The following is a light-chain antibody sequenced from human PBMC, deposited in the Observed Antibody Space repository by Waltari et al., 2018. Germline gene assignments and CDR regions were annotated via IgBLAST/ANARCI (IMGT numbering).Light chain of an antibody. Sequence: GTLSLSPGERATLSCRASQSVGRSLAWYQHKPGQAPRLLIYGASIRATGIPDRFSGGGSGTDFSLTISRLEPEDFAAYHCQHYVRLPVTFGQGT. J-gene: IGKJ1*01. CDR3: QHYVRLPVT. CDR2: GAS. V-gene: IGKV3-20*01. CDR1: QSVGRS.